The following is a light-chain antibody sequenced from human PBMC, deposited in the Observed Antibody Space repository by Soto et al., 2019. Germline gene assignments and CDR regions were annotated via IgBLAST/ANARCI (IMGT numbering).Light chain of an antibody. CDR1: QSISNW. Sequence: DIQLTQSPSTLPASVGDRVTITCRASQSISNWLAWYHQKPGTAPKLLIYHASTLESGVPSRFSGSGSGTEFTLTISSLQPDDFATYYCQQYNSYSPLTFGGGTKVDIK. CDR3: QQYNSYSPLT. J-gene: IGKJ4*01. CDR2: HAS. V-gene: IGKV1-5*01.